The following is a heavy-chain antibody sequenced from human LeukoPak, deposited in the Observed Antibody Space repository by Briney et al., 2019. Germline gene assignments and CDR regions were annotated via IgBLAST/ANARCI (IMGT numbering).Heavy chain of an antibody. CDR3: ARVEMAMPCPDY. J-gene: IGHJ4*02. Sequence: ASVTVSCKASGYTFTSYGISWVRQAPGQGLEWMGWISAYNGNTNYAQKLQGRVTMTTDTSTSTAYMELRSLRSDDTAVYYCARVEMAMPCPDYWGQGTLVTVSS. D-gene: IGHD5-24*01. V-gene: IGHV1-18*01. CDR2: ISAYNGNT. CDR1: GYTFTSYG.